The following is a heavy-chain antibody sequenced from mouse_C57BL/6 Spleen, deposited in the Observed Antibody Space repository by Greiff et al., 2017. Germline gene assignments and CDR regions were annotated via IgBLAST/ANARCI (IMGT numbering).Heavy chain of an antibody. D-gene: IGHD2-3*01. Sequence: VQLQQSGAELVRPGASVKLSCTASGFNIKDYYMHWVKQRPEQGLEWIGRIDPEDGDTEYAPTFQGKATMTADTSSNTAYLQLSSLTSEDTAVYYCTTGDGYYYAMDDWGQGTSVTVAS. J-gene: IGHJ4*01. V-gene: IGHV14-1*01. CDR2: IDPEDGDT. CDR1: GFNIKDYY. CDR3: TTGDGYYYAMDD.